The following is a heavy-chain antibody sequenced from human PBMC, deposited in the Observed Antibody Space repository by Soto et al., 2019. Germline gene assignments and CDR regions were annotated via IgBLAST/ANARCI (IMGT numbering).Heavy chain of an antibody. CDR3: ASNIAADGSTYYDSGMDV. V-gene: IGHV1-69*01. J-gene: IGHJ6*02. Sequence: QVQLVQSGAEVKKPGSSVKVSCKASGGTFSSYAISWVRQAPGQGLEWMGGIIPIFGTANYAQKFQGRVTITADESTSTAYMELSSLRSEDTAVYYCASNIAADGSTYYDSGMDVWGQGTTVTVSS. CDR2: IIPIFGTA. D-gene: IGHD6-13*01. CDR1: GGTFSSYA.